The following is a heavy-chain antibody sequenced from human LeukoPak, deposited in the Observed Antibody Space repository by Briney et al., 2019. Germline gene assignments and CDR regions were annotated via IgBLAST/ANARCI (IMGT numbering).Heavy chain of an antibody. J-gene: IGHJ4*02. V-gene: IGHV4-59*01. CDR2: ISYGGIT. Sequence: SETLSLTCTLSGDSISNYYWSWVRQPPGKGLEWLGYISYGGITKYNPSLGSRVVMSIDRSTSHFSLKLRSVTAADSAIYYCARTGTYLGWFFDYWGQGALVTVSS. CDR1: GDSISNYY. D-gene: IGHD3-3*02. CDR3: ARTGTYLGWFFDY.